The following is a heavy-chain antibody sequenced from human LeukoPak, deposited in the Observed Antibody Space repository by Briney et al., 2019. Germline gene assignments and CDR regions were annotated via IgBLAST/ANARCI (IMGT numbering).Heavy chain of an antibody. V-gene: IGHV4-59*01. CDR3: ARSTPYDFWSGYYNTFDY. CDR2: IYYSGST. Sequence: SETLSLPCTVSGGSISSYYWRWIRQPPGKGLEGMGYIYYSGSTNYNPSLKSRATISVDASKNQFSLKLSSVTAADTAVYYCARSTPYDFWSGYYNTFDYWGQGTLVTVSS. J-gene: IGHJ4*02. CDR1: GGSISSYY. D-gene: IGHD3-3*01.